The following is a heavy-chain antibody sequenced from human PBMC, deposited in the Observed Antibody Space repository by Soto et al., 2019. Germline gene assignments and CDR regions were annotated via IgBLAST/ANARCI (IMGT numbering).Heavy chain of an antibody. J-gene: IGHJ3*01. CDR1: GFTFSHYA. Sequence: EVQLLESGGGLVQPGGSLRLSCAASGFTFSHYAMSWVRQAPGKGLQWVSTIFGSGAPTHYADSVKGRFGISRDNSNNMLFLEMNSLKAEDTAVYYWTREASSWGFAFDLWGQGTRVAVSS. CDR2: IFGSGAPT. D-gene: IGHD3-16*01. CDR3: TREASSWGFAFDL. V-gene: IGHV3-23*01.